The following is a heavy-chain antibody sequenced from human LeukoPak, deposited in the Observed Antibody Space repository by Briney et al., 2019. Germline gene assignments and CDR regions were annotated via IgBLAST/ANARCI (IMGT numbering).Heavy chain of an antibody. V-gene: IGHV4-34*01. J-gene: IGHJ4*02. CDR2: INHSGST. Sequence: GSLRLSCAASGFTFSSYSMNWVRQPPGKGLEWIGEINHSGSTNYNPSLKSRVTISVDTSKNQFSLKLSSVTAADTAVYYCARGFGYYGSGSYRYWGQGTLVTVSS. CDR1: GFTFSSYS. CDR3: ARGFGYYGSGSYRY. D-gene: IGHD3-10*01.